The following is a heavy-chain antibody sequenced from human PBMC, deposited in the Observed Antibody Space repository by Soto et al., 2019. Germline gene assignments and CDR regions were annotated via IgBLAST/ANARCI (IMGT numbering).Heavy chain of an antibody. Sequence: LSLTCTVSGGSISSYYWSWIRQPPGKGLEWVGFIRSKAYGGTTEYAASVKGRFTISRDDSKSIAYLQMNSLKTEDTAVYYCTRGGYSSGYYSGPDYWGQGTLVTVSS. V-gene: IGHV3-49*03. CDR3: TRGGYSSGYYSGPDY. D-gene: IGHD3-22*01. J-gene: IGHJ4*02. CDR1: GGSISSYY. CDR2: IRSKAYGGTT.